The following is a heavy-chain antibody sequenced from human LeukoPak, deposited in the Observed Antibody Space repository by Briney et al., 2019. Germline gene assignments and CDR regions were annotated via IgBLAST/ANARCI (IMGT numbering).Heavy chain of an antibody. V-gene: IGHV4-59*12. CDR1: GGSISGYY. CDR2: IYHTGST. D-gene: IGHD3-9*01. Sequence: PSETLSLTCNVSGGSISGYYWSWIRQPPGKGLEWVAYIYHTGSTNSNPSLKSRVTISVDTSKNQFSLKLSSVTAADTAVYYCARGGHDILTGYLDAFDIWGQGTMVTVSS. J-gene: IGHJ3*02. CDR3: ARGGHDILTGYLDAFDI.